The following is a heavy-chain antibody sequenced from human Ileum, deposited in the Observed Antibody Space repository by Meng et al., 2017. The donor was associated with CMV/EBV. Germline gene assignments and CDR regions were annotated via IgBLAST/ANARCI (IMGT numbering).Heavy chain of an antibody. V-gene: IGHV3-15*07. D-gene: IGHD4/OR15-4a*01. CDR3: SYGARFFFDY. CDR1: GLTVRTVW. CDR2: IRSITSGGTT. Sequence: CAVSGLTVRTVWLNWFRQAPGKGLEWVGRIRSITSGGTTDFAAPVNGRFTISRDDSKNTVYLQMSSLNIEDTAVYYCSYGARFFFDYWGQGTLVTVSS. J-gene: IGHJ4*02.